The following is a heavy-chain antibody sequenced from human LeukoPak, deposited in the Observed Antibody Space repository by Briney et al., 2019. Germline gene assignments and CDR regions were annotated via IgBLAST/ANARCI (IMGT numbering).Heavy chain of an antibody. CDR3: ARDYDGSGYAGVG. CDR1: GFTFSNYE. CDR2: ISSTSRHI. J-gene: IGHJ4*02. V-gene: IGHV3-21*01. D-gene: IGHD3-22*01. Sequence: PGGSLRLSCAASGFTFSNYEMNWVRQAPGKGLEWVSSISSTSRHIYYADSVKGRFTISRDNAKNSLYLQMNSLRAEDTAIYYCARDYDGSGYAGVGWGQGTLVTVSS.